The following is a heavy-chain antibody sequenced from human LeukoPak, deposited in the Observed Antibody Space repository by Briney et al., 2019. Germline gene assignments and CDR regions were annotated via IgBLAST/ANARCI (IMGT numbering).Heavy chain of an antibody. Sequence: LSYAASGFTLHSYWMYWVRQAPGTGLVWVSRISSHRCSTSYADSVKGRFTISRDNAKNTLYLQMNSLRAEYTAVYYCARDSSGGSLDYWGQGTLVTVSS. J-gene: IGHJ4*02. CDR2: ISSHRCST. CDR1: GFTLHSYW. CDR3: ARDSSGGSLDY. D-gene: IGHD2-15*01. V-gene: IGHV3-74*01.